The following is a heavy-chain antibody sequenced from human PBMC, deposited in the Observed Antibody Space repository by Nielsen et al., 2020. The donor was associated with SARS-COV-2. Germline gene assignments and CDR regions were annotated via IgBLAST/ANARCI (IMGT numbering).Heavy chain of an antibody. J-gene: IGHJ4*02. CDR2: MYHSGSPYDSGNT. Sequence: SETLSLTCTVSGGSISSGNYYWGWIRQPRGKGLEWIGSMYHSGSPYDSGNTYYNPSLKSRVTISADTSKNQFSLNLRSVTAADTAVYYCARHRRGGDFYYWGQGTLVPVSS. V-gene: IGHV4-39*01. D-gene: IGHD4-17*01. CDR3: ARHRRGGDFYY. CDR1: GGSISSGNYY.